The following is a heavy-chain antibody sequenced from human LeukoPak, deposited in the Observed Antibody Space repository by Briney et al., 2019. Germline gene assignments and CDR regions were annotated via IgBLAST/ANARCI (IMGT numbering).Heavy chain of an antibody. D-gene: IGHD1-14*01. J-gene: IGHJ4*02. Sequence: GGSLRLSCAASGFTFTRYSMNWVRQAPGKGLEWISYISSSSSIIYYAHSVKGRFTISRDNAKNLLYLQMNSLRDEDTAVYYCARDGNPFDYWGQGTLVTVSS. V-gene: IGHV3-48*02. CDR2: ISSSSSII. CDR3: ARDGNPFDY. CDR1: GFTFTRYS.